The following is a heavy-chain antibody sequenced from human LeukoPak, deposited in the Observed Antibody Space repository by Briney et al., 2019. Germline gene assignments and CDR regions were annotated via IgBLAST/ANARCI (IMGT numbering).Heavy chain of an antibody. V-gene: IGHV3-7*01. Sequence: GGSLRLSCAASGFTFSSHWMSWVRQAPGKGLEWVANIKQDGSEKYYVDSVKGRFTISRDNAKNSLYLQMNSLRAEDTAMYYCARDGQKSPAGHYGMDVWGQGTTVTVSS. CDR2: IKQDGSEK. CDR3: ARDGQKSPAGHYGMDV. CDR1: GFTFSSHW. J-gene: IGHJ6*02.